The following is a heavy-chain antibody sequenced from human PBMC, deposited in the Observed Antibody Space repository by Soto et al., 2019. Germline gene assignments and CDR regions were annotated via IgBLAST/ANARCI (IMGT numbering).Heavy chain of an antibody. CDR1: GDSVSRNSAA. J-gene: IGHJ5*02. D-gene: IGHD6-13*01. Sequence: SQTLSLTCAISGDSVSRNSAAWNWIRQSPSRGLASLGSTYYRSKWYNDYAVSVKSRITINPDTSKNEFALQLNSVTPEDAAVYYCARDRYSSSWPYNWFDPWGQGTLVTVSS. CDR3: ARDRYSSSWPYNWFDP. CDR2: TYYRSKWYN. V-gene: IGHV6-1*01.